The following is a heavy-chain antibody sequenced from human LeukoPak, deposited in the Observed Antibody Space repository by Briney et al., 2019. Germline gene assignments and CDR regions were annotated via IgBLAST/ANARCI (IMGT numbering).Heavy chain of an antibody. J-gene: IGHJ5*02. D-gene: IGHD3-10*01. CDR2: IYTSGST. V-gene: IGHV3-66*03. CDR1: GFSVSSTY. CDR3: TRDRAGTQSWVEFDL. Sequence: GGSLRLTCAASGFSVSSTYMSWVRQAPGKGLEWVSLIYTSGSTFYADSVMGRFTISRDNSKNTLFLQMNSPRAEDSAVYYCTRDRAGTQSWVEFDLWGQGTLVTVS.